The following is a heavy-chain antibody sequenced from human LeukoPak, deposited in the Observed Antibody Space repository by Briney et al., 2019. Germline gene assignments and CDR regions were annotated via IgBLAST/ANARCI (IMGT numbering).Heavy chain of an antibody. CDR2: IYYSGST. V-gene: IGHV4-59*01. CDR3: ARRVQEWLASNWFDP. CDR1: GGAISSYY. Sequence: PSETLSLTCTVSGGAISSYYWSWIRQPLGKELEWIGYIYYSGSTNYNPSLKSRVTISVDTSKNQFSLKLSSVTAADTAVYYCARRVQEWLASNWFDPWGQGTLVTVSS. J-gene: IGHJ5*02. D-gene: IGHD6-19*01.